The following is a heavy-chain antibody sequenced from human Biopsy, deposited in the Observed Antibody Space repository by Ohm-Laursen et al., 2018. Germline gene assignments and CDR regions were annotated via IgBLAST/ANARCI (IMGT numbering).Heavy chain of an antibody. CDR2: IAPRGSDA. J-gene: IGHJ6*02. V-gene: IGHV1-46*01. Sequence: ASVKVSCKTSGYMFLRYYIHWVRQAPGKGLEWMGIIAPRGSDATYAQEFQGRLIMTTDTSTATVYMQLGNLTSEDTAVYFCARDRIELEATPTNADYYYFGMDVWGQGTTVTVS. D-gene: IGHD1-26*01. CDR1: GYMFLRYY. CDR3: ARDRIELEATPTNADYYYFGMDV.